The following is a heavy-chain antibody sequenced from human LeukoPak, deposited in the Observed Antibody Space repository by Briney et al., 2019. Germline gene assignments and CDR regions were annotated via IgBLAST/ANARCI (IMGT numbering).Heavy chain of an antibody. CDR1: GFTFSSYS. D-gene: IGHD6-13*01. Sequence: PTGGSLRLSCAASGFTFSSYSMNWVRQAPGKGLEWVSYISSSSSTIYYADSVKGRFTISRDNAKNSLYLQMNSLRDEDTAVYYCARDAGYSSSWYLLSNYFDYWGQGTLVTVSS. CDR2: ISSSSSTI. V-gene: IGHV3-48*02. CDR3: ARDAGYSSSWYLLSNYFDY. J-gene: IGHJ4*02.